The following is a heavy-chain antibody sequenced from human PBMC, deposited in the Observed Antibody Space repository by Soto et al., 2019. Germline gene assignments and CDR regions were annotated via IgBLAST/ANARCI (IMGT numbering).Heavy chain of an antibody. V-gene: IGHV3-53*01. J-gene: IGHJ4*02. Sequence: GGSLRLSCAASGFTVSINYMSWVLQAPWKGLEWVSVIYSGGSTYYADSVKDRFTISRDNSKNTLYLQMNGLRAEDTAVYYCARGGSRRLQLLFVFDSWGQGTLVTVSS. CDR1: GFTVSINY. D-gene: IGHD1-1*01. CDR2: IYSGGST. CDR3: ARGGSRRLQLLFVFDS.